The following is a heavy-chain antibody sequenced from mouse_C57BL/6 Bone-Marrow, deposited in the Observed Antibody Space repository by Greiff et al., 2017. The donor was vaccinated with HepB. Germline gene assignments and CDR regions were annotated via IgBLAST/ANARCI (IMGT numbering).Heavy chain of an antibody. D-gene: IGHD2-5*01. CDR2: FYPGSGST. J-gene: IGHJ4*01. CDR3: ARHEMYSNYGDYAMDY. V-gene: IGHV1-62-2*01. CDR1: GYTFTEYT. Sequence: QVQLQQSGAELVKPGASVKLSCKASGYTFTEYTIHWVKQRPGQGLEWIGWFYPGSGSTKYNEKFKDKATLTADKSSSTVYMELSRLTSEDSAVYFCARHEMYSNYGDYAMDYWGQGTSVTVSS.